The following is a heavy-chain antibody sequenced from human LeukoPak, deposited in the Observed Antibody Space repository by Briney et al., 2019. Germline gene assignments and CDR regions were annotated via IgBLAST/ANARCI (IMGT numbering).Heavy chain of an antibody. J-gene: IGHJ4*02. Sequence: GGSLRLSCAASGFTFSSYAMSWVRQAPGKGLEWVSATSGSGGSTYYADSVKGRFTISRDNSKNTLYLQMNSLRAEDTAVYYCAKGRLYDSSGHYWGQGTLVTVSS. D-gene: IGHD3-22*01. CDR2: TSGSGGST. CDR3: AKGRLYDSSGHY. CDR1: GFTFSSYA. V-gene: IGHV3-23*01.